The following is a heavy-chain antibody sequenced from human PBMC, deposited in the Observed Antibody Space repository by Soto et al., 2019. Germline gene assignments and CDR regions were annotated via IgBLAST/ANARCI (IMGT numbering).Heavy chain of an antibody. CDR3: ARGSVPADF. D-gene: IGHD4-17*01. Sequence: PSETLSLTCAVYGGSFSGYYWSWIRQPPGKGLEWIGEINHSGSTNYNPSLKSRVTISIDTSNNQFSLRLTSVTAADTAMYYCARGSVPADFWGQGTLVTVSS. V-gene: IGHV4-34*01. CDR2: INHSGST. CDR1: GGSFSGYY. J-gene: IGHJ4*02.